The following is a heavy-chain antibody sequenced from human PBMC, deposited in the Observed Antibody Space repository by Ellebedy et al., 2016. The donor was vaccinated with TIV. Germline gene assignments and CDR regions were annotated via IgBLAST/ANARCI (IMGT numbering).Heavy chain of an antibody. CDR3: ARLRPWELLDY. D-gene: IGHD1-26*01. CDR2: IDTKTGNS. Sequence: AASVKVSCKTSGYTFTSYDMIWVRQAPGQGLEWMGWIDTKTGNSTYAQGFTGRFVLSLDTSVSTAYLQISNLKAEDTAVFYCARLRPWELLDYWGQGTRVTVSS. V-gene: IGHV7-4-1*02. J-gene: IGHJ4*02. CDR1: GYTFTSYD.